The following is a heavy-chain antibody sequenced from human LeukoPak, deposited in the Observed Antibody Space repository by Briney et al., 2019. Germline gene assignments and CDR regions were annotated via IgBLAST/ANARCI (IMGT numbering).Heavy chain of an antibody. CDR1: GFTVSSNY. J-gene: IGHJ6*03. CDR2: IYSGGST. Sequence: SGGSLRLSCAASGFTVSSNYMSWVRQAPGKGLEWVSVIYSGGSTYYADSVKGRFTISRDNSKNTLYLQMNSLRAEDTAVYYCARDLSYGRYYMDFWGKGTTVTVSS. V-gene: IGHV3-53*01. CDR3: ARDLSYGRYYMDF. D-gene: IGHD3-16*01.